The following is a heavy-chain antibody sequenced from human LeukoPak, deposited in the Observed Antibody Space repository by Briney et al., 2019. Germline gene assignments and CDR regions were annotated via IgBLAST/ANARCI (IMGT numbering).Heavy chain of an antibody. Sequence: SETLSLTCAVYGGSFSGYYWSWIRQPPGKGLEWIGSMYSSGSTYYNPSLKSRVTISVDTSKNQFSLKLSSVTAADTAVYYCARMSGSYFVLDYWGQGTLVTVSS. J-gene: IGHJ4*02. CDR2: MYSSGST. CDR3: ARMSGSYFVLDY. V-gene: IGHV4-34*01. D-gene: IGHD1-26*01. CDR1: GGSFSGYY.